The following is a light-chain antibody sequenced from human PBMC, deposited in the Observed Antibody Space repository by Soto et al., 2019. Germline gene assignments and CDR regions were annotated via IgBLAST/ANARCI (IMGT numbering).Light chain of an antibody. CDR2: AAS. V-gene: IGKV1-39*01. Sequence: DIQMTQSPSSLSVSVGDRVTITCRASQSIGGFLNWYQQKLGKAPKLLIYAASSLQSGVPSRFSGSGSGTDFTLTISSLQPEDFATYYCLQDYNYPLTFGGGTKVDIK. CDR1: QSIGGF. J-gene: IGKJ4*01. CDR3: LQDYNYPLT.